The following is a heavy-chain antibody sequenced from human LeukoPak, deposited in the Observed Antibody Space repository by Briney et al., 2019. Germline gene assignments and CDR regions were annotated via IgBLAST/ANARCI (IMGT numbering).Heavy chain of an antibody. D-gene: IGHD3-22*01. CDR1: GFTFSSYS. J-gene: IGHJ4*02. Sequence: GGSLRLSCAASGFTFSSYSMNWVRQAPGKGLEWVSYISSSSSTIYYADSVKGRFTISRDNAKNSLYLQMNSLRAEDTAVYYCAREGYYYDSSGYSLDYWGQGTLVTVSS. CDR3: AREGYYYDSSGYSLDY. CDR2: ISSSSSTI. V-gene: IGHV3-48*04.